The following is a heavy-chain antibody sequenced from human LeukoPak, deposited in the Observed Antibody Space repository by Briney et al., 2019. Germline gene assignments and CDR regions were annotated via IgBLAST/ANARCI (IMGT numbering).Heavy chain of an antibody. CDR2: IYYSGST. D-gene: IGHD3-22*01. J-gene: IGHJ4*02. V-gene: IGHV4-39*07. Sequence: SETLSPTCTVSGGSISSSSYYWGWIRQPPGKGLEWIGSIYYSGSTYYNPSLKSRVTISVDTSKNQFSLKLSSVTAADTAVYYCARSWFMGGSGYYSPPYFDYWGQGTLVTVSS. CDR3: ARSWFMGGSGYYSPPYFDY. CDR1: GGSISSSSYY.